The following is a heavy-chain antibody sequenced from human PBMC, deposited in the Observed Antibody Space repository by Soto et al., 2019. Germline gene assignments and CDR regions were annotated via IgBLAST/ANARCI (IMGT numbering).Heavy chain of an antibody. D-gene: IGHD4-4*01. CDR1: GGSISSGGYY. V-gene: IGHV4-31*03. Sequence: SETLSLTCTVSGGSISSGGYYWSWIRQHPGKGLEWIGYIYYSGSTYYNPSLKSRVTISVDTSKNQFSLKLSSVTAADTAVYYCARSGGDYSNYPSDYWGQGTLVTVSS. J-gene: IGHJ4*02. CDR3: ARSGGDYSNYPSDY. CDR2: IYYSGST.